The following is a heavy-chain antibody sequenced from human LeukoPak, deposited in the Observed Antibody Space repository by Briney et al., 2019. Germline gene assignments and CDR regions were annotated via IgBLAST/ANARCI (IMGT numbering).Heavy chain of an antibody. CDR2: IYYSGST. V-gene: IGHV4-39*01. CDR3: ARHAVNYDFWSGDWFDP. J-gene: IGHJ5*02. CDR1: GGSISSSSYY. D-gene: IGHD3-3*01. Sequence: PSETLSLTCTVSGGSISSSSYYWGWIRQPPGKGLEWIGSIYYSGSTYYNPSLKSRVTISVDTSKNQFSLKLSSVTAADTAVYYCARHAVNYDFWSGDWFDPWGQGTLVTVSS.